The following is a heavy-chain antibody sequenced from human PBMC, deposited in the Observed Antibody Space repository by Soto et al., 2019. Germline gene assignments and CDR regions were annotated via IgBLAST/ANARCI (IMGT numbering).Heavy chain of an antibody. CDR2: INPNSGGT. V-gene: IGHV1-2*02. CDR1: GYTFTGYY. Sequence: QVQLVHSGAEVKKPGASVKVSCKASGYTFTGYYMHWVRQAPGQGLEWMGWINPNSGGTINAQKFQGRLTMTTDTSISTAYMELSRLRSDDTALYYCARGGTSANDYWGQGTQVIVSS. CDR3: ARGGTSANDY. J-gene: IGHJ4*02.